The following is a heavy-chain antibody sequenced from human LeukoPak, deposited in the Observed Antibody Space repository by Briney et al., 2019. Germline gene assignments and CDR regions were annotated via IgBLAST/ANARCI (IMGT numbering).Heavy chain of an antibody. CDR2: IHYTGRT. J-gene: IGHJ4*02. V-gene: IGHV4-39*07. Sequence: SETLSLTCTVSGGSISSDTSHWGWLRQPPGTGLEWIGSIHYTGRTYYNPSLKSRVTISVDTSKSQFSLKLPSVTAADTAVYYCGRTWGYYFDYWGQGTLVTVSS. D-gene: IGHD3-16*01. CDR3: GRTWGYYFDY. CDR1: GGSISSDTSH.